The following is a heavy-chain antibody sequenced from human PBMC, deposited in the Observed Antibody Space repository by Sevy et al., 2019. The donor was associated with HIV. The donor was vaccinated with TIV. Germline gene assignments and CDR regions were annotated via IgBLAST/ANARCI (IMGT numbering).Heavy chain of an antibody. Sequence: SETLSLTCTVSGGTISNSDSYWSWIRQPPGKGLEWIGYIHYTGATYYNPFLKSRFAMSVDTSEKQFSLKLSSMTEADTAVYYCASKRGYNHGPFDYWGQGTLVTVSS. J-gene: IGHJ4*02. CDR1: GGTISNSDSY. V-gene: IGHV4-30-4*02. CDR3: ASKRGYNHGPFDY. CDR2: IHYTGAT. D-gene: IGHD5-12*01.